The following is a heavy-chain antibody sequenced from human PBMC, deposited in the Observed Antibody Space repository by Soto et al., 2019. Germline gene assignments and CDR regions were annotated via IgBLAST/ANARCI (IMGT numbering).Heavy chain of an antibody. CDR2: INHSGST. CDR3: ARGSWNSNTSGYSYGWFDP. D-gene: IGHD5-18*01. CDR1: GGSFSGYY. Sequence: QVQLQQWGAGLLKPSETLSLTCAVYGGSFSGYYWSWIRQPPGKGLEWIGEINHSGSTNYNPSLKSRVTIPVDTSKNQFSLKLSSVTAADTAVYYCARGSWNSNTSGYSYGWFDPWGQGTLVTVSS. J-gene: IGHJ5*02. V-gene: IGHV4-34*01.